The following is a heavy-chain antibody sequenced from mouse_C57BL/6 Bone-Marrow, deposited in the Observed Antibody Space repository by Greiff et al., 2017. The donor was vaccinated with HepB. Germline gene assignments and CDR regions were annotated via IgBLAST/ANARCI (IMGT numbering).Heavy chain of an antibody. CDR1: GYSITSGYY. V-gene: IGHV3-6*01. CDR3: AKTYDGYRYYFDY. D-gene: IGHD2-3*01. J-gene: IGHJ2*01. Sequence: EVQLQESRPGLVKPSQSLSLTCSVTGYSITSGYYWNWIRQFPGNKLEWMGYISYDGSNNYNPSLKNRISITRDTSKNQFFLKLNSVTTEDTATYYCAKTYDGYRYYFDYWGQGTTLTVSS. CDR2: ISYDGSN.